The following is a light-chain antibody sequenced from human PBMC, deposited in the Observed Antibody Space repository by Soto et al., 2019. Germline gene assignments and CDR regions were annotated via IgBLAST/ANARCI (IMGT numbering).Light chain of an antibody. CDR3: QHYNSYSEA. CDR1: QSISSR. V-gene: IGKV1-5*03. Sequence: DIQMTQSPSTLSASVGDRVTITCRASQSISSRLAWYQQRPGKAPKLLIYKASTLKSGVPSRFSGSGSGTEITLTISSLQPDDFATYYCQHYNSYSEAFGQGTKVDIK. J-gene: IGKJ1*01. CDR2: KAS.